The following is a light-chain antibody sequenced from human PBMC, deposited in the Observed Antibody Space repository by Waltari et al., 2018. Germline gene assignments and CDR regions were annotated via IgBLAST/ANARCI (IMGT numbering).Light chain of an antibody. CDR2: DAI. Sequence: EIVLTQSPATLSLSPGDRVTLSCRASQSVSSSLAWYQQKPGQAPRLLIYDAISRAPGIPARFSGGGSRTDFTLTISKLEPDDFAVYYCQQRSTWPSLTFGGGTKLEIK. J-gene: IGKJ4*01. V-gene: IGKV3-11*01. CDR3: QQRSTWPSLT. CDR1: QSVSSS.